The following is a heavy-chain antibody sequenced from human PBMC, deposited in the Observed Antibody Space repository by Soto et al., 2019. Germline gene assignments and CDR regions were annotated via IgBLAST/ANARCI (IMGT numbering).Heavy chain of an antibody. V-gene: IGHV3-23*01. D-gene: IGHD3-22*01. CDR2: ISGSGGST. J-gene: IGHJ4*02. CDR1: GFTFSSYA. Sequence: GGSLRLSCAASGFTFSSYAMSWVRQAPGKGLEWVSAISGSGGSTYYADSVKGRFTISRGNSKNTLYLQMNSLRAEDTAVYYCAKDLARITMIVVAPLWGQGTLVTVSS. CDR3: AKDLARITMIVVAPL.